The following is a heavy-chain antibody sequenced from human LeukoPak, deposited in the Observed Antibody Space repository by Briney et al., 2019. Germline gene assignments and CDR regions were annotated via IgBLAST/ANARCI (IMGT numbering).Heavy chain of an antibody. CDR2: INHGGST. Sequence: PSETLSLTCAVYGGSFTGYYWSWIRQPPGKGLEWIGEINHGGSTNYNPSLKSRVTISVDTSKNQFSLRLSSVTAADTAVYYRARGPYYYGSGSYYRPEYFQHWGQGTLVTVSS. V-gene: IGHV4-34*01. CDR3: ARGPYYYGSGSYYRPEYFQH. J-gene: IGHJ1*01. CDR1: GGSFTGYY. D-gene: IGHD3-10*01.